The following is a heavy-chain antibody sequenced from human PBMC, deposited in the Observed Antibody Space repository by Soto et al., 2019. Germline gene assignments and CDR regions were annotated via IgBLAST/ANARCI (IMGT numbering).Heavy chain of an antibody. CDR3: ARRRVIDFWSGYPKYFEY. J-gene: IGHJ4*02. V-gene: IGHV4-34*01. Sequence: SETLSLTCAVYGGSFSGYYWSWIRQPPGKGLEWIGEINHSGSTNYNPSLKSRVTISVDTSKNQFSLKLSSVTAADTAVYYCARRRVIDFWSGYPKYFEYWGQGTLVTVSS. CDR2: INHSGST. D-gene: IGHD3-3*01. CDR1: GGSFSGYY.